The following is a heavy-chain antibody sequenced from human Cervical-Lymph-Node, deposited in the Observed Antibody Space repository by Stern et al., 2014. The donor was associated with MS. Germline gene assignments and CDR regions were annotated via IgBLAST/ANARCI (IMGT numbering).Heavy chain of an antibody. CDR2: MNPKSGYT. Sequence: QVQLMQYGAEVKTPGASVKVSCKASGYTFIRPDISRVRQAAGPGLAWMGWMNPKSGYTGYARKFQGRITMTMNSSIGTAYMELSSLRSEDTAVYYCARGGTLYYDGSDVWGQGTTVTV. V-gene: IGHV1-8*01. J-gene: IGHJ6*02. CDR1: GYTFIRPD. D-gene: IGHD2-8*01. CDR3: ARGGTLYYDGSDV.